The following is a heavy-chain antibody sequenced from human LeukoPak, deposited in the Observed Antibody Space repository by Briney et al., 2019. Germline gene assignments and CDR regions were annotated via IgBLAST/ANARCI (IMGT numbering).Heavy chain of an antibody. CDR3: ARGRNSVYYFNVVAPYYFDC. V-gene: IGHV1-2*06. J-gene: IGHJ4*02. CDR2: INPNSGGT. Sequence: ASVKVSCKASGYTFTGYYMHWVRQAPGQGLEWMGRINPNSGGTNYAQKFQGRVTMTRDTSFNTAYMDLSRLRSDDTAVYYCARGRNSVYYFNVVAPYYFDCWGQGTLVTVSS. D-gene: IGHD3-22*01. CDR1: GYTFTGYY.